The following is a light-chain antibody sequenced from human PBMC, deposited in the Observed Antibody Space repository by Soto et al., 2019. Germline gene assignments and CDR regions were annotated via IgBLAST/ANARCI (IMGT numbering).Light chain of an antibody. CDR3: QQRSDSIT. CDR1: QSVSDTH. Sequence: EIVLTQSPGALSLSPGESATLSCRASQSVSDTHVAWYQQRPGQAPRLLIYDASTRAPGIPARFTGRGSGADFTLTISSLEPEDFAVYYCQQRSDSITFGQGTRLEIK. CDR2: DAS. V-gene: IGKV3D-20*02. J-gene: IGKJ5*01.